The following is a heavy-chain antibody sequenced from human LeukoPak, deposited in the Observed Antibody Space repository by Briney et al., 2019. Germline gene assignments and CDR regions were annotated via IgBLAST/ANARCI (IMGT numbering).Heavy chain of an antibody. CDR2: IYTSGST. D-gene: IGHD6-19*01. V-gene: IGHV4-61*02. CDR3: ARAVAGITGNFDL. CDR1: GGSISSGSYY. Sequence: KPSETLSLTCTVSGGSISSGSYYWSWIRQPAGKGLEWIGRIYTSGSTNYNPSLKSRVTISVDTSKNQFSLKLSSVTAADTAVYYCARAVAGITGNFDLWGRGTPVTVSS. J-gene: IGHJ2*01.